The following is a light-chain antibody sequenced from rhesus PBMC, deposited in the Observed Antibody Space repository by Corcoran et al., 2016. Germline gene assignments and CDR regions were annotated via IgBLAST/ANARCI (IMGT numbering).Light chain of an antibody. CDR1: QSLWDSEDGNTD. CDR2: EVS. J-gene: IGKJ2*01. CDR3: MQALEFPYS. V-gene: IGKV2-104*02. Sequence: DIVMTQTPLSLPVTPGEPASISCRSSQSLWDSEDGNTDLDWYLQKAGQSPQLLIYEVSNRASGVPVRFLGIGSDTDFTLKISRVEADDVGVYYCMQALEFPYSFGQGTKVEIK.